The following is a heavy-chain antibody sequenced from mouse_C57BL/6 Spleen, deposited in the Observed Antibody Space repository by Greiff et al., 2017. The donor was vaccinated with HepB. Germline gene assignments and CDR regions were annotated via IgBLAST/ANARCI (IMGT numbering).Heavy chain of an antibody. J-gene: IGHJ4*01. CDR3: APYYSNPLDYYAMDY. CDR2: IYPGDGDT. CDR1: GYAFSSSW. Sequence: VQLQQSGPELVKPGASVKISCKASGYAFSSSWMNWVKQRPGKGLEWIGRIYPGDGDTNYNGKFKGKATLTADKSSSTAYMQLSSLTSEDSAVYFCAPYYSNPLDYYAMDYWGQVTSVTVSS. D-gene: IGHD2-5*01. V-gene: IGHV1-82*01.